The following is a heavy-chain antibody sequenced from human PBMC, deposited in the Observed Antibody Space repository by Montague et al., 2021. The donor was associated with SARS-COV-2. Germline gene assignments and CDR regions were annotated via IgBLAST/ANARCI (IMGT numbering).Heavy chain of an antibody. CDR2: IYYSGST. CDR1: GGSISSHY. Sequence: SETLSLTCTVSGGSISSHYWSRIRQPPGKGLEWIGYIYYSGSTNYNPSLKSRVTISVDTSKNQFSLKLSSVTAADTAVYYCATTPGRFGEFHFDYWGQGTLVTVSS. J-gene: IGHJ4*02. CDR3: ATTPGRFGEFHFDY. V-gene: IGHV4-59*11. D-gene: IGHD3-10*01.